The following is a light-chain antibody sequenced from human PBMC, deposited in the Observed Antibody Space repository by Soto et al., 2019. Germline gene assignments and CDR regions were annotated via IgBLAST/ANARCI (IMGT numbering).Light chain of an antibody. CDR3: QQYSTSPCT. CDR1: QSISKW. V-gene: IGKV1-5*03. CDR2: KAS. Sequence: DLQMTQSPATLSASVGDRVTITCRASQSISKWLARYQQKPGKAPKLLIHKASTLQIGVPSRFSGSGSGTEFTLTISSLQPGDFATYFCQQYSTSPCTFSQGTKLDI. J-gene: IGKJ2*02.